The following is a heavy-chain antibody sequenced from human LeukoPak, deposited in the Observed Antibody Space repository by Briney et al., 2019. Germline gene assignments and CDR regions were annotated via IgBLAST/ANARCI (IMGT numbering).Heavy chain of an antibody. J-gene: IGHJ4*02. CDR1: GFIFSSYA. D-gene: IGHD3-22*01. Sequence: GGSLRLSCAASGFIFSSYAMHWVRQAPGKGLEWVAVIWFDGSNTYYAESLKGRFIISRDNSNNTLYLEMHSLRAEDTALYYCASDDDGTDYYGSSGHLDYWGQGTLVTVSS. V-gene: IGHV3-33*01. CDR2: IWFDGSNT. CDR3: ASDDDGTDYYGSSGHLDY.